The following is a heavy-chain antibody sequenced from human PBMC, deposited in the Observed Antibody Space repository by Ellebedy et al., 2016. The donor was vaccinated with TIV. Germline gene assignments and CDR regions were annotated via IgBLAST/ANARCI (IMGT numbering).Heavy chain of an antibody. CDR3: ARDPDYGDYVRSVVANYYYYGMDV. CDR1: GGTFSSYA. D-gene: IGHD4-17*01. V-gene: IGHV1-69*04. J-gene: IGHJ6*02. CDR2: IIPILGIA. Sequence: AASVKVSCKASGGTFSSYAISWVRQAPGQGLEWMGRIIPILGIANYAQKFQGRVTITADKSTSTAYMELSSLRSEDTAVYYCARDPDYGDYVRSVVANYYYYGMDVWGQGTTVTVSS.